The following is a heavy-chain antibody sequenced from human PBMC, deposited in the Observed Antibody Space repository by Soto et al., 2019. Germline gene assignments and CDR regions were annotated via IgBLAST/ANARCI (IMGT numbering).Heavy chain of an antibody. D-gene: IGHD3-3*01. CDR2: RKHDGSET. Sequence: EVQLVESGGGLVQPGGSLRLSCAASGFTFSRYWMSWVRQAPGKGLAWVANRKHDGSETYYVDSVKGRFTISRDNAKNSLYLQMNSQRAEDTAGDYWARERRYDFWSGDYVDSWGQGTRVTGSS. CDR3: ARERRYDFWSGDYVDS. V-gene: IGHV3-7*01. CDR1: GFTFSRYW. J-gene: IGHJ4*02.